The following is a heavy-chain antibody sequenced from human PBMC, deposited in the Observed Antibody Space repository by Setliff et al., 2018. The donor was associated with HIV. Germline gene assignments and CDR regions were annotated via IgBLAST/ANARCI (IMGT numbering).Heavy chain of an antibody. CDR2: VNPSGGST. CDR3: ARQERYCTSADCYRYFNY. J-gene: IGHJ4*02. CDR1: GYTFTSYY. Sequence: GASVKVSCKASGYTFTSYYMHWVRQAPGQGLEWLGMVNPSGGSTAYAQKFQGRVTMTRDTSTNTVYMDLRNLRSEDTAVYYCARQERYCTSADCYRYFNYWGQGTLVTVSS. V-gene: IGHV1-46*01. D-gene: IGHD2-2*02.